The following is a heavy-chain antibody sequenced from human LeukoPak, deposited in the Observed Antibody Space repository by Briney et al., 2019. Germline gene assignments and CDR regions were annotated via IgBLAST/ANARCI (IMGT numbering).Heavy chain of an antibody. CDR2: INPSGGSS. CDR3: AREDGGSYLGGY. J-gene: IGHJ4*02. Sequence: ASVKVSCNASGYTFTSYYMHWVRQAPGQGLEWMGIINPSGGSSSYAQKFQGRVTMTRDTSTSTVYMELSSLRSEDTAVYYCAREDGGSYLGGYWGQGTLVTVSS. V-gene: IGHV1-46*01. D-gene: IGHD1-26*01. CDR1: GYTFTSYY.